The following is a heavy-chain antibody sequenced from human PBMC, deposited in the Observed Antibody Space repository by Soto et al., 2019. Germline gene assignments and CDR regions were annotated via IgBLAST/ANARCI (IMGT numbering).Heavy chain of an antibody. CDR3: AILAGCSGGSDDMDV. Sequence: EVQLVESGGGLVQPGGSLRLSCAASGLIFSDYHMDWVRQAPGKGLEWVGRIRRKANSYTTEYAASVKGRFTTSRDDSKTSLYLKMNILKTEDTAVYYCAILAGCSGGSDDMDVWGQGTTVTVSS. CDR2: IRRKANSYTT. J-gene: IGHJ6*02. V-gene: IGHV3-72*01. D-gene: IGHD2-15*01. CDR1: GLIFSDYH.